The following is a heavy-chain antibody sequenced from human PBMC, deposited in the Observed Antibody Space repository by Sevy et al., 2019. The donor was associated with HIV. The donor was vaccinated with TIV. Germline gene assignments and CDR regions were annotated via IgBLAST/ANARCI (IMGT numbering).Heavy chain of an antibody. CDR1: GFTFSGSD. J-gene: IGHJ4*02. Sequence: GGSLRLSCAASGFTFSGSDMHWVRQASGKGLEWVGRIRSKAKNYATAYAASVKGRFTISRDDSKNTAYLQMNSLKIADTAVYFCTPAGYGFDYWGQGTLVTVSS. CDR3: TPAGYGFDY. CDR2: IRSKAKNYAT. D-gene: IGHD5-18*01. V-gene: IGHV3-73*01.